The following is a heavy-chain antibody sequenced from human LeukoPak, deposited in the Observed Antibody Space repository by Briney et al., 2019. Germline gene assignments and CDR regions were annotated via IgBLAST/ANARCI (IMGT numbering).Heavy chain of an antibody. V-gene: IGHV3-64*02. CDR1: GFSFRSYT. J-gene: IGHJ4*02. D-gene: IGHD6-13*01. CDR2: ISRSGNTT. Sequence: QAGGSLRLSCTASGFSFRSYTMPWVRQAPGKGLEYVSAISRSGNTTYYADSVKGRFIVSRDTSKKTLFLQMSDLRPEDTAVYYCATPGSSWGQGSLVIVSS. CDR3: ATPGSS.